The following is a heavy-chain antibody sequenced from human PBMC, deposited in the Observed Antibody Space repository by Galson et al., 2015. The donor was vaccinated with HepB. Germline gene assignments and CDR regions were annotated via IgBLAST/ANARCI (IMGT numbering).Heavy chain of an antibody. CDR2: ISGRGGST. Sequence: SLRLSCAASGFTFSSYAMSWVRQAPGKGLEWVSAISGRGGSTYYADSVKGRFTISRDNSKNTLYLQMNSLRAEDTAVYYCAKDRGQMFGGWSVMSYWGQGTLVTVSS. V-gene: IGHV3-23*01. J-gene: IGHJ4*02. D-gene: IGHD6-19*01. CDR1: GFTFSSYA. CDR3: AKDRGQMFGGWSVMSY.